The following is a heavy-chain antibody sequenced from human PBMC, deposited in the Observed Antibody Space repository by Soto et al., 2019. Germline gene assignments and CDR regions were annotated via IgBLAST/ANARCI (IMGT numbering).Heavy chain of an antibody. CDR2: ITNDGSSTST. V-gene: IGHV3-74*01. CDR1: GFIFSSYW. Sequence: EVQLVESGGGLVQPGGSLRLSCAASGFIFSSYWMHWVRQAPGKGLVWVSRITNDGSSTSTSYADSVKGRFTISRDNAKNTLYLQMICLSAADTAGYYCARGMQGSRYFDLWGRGTLGAVSS. J-gene: IGHJ2*01. CDR3: ARGMQGSRYFDL.